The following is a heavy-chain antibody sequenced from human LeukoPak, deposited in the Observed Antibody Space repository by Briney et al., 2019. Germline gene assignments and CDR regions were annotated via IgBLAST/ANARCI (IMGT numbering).Heavy chain of an antibody. V-gene: IGHV4-59*08. D-gene: IGHD1-26*01. CDR3: ARTVGATSTSFDY. CDR1: GGSISSYY. Sequence: PSETLSLTCTVSGGSISSYYWSWIRQSPGKGLEWIGYISYSGSTNYNPSLKSRVTISVDTSKNQFSLRLRSVAAADTAVYYCARTVGATSTSFDYWGQGTLVTVSS. J-gene: IGHJ4*02. CDR2: ISYSGST.